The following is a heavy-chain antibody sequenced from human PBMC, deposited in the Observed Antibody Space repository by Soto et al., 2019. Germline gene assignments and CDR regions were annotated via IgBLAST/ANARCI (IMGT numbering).Heavy chain of an antibody. CDR3: ARRGDGYNYNPSDY. CDR1: GGSISSSSYY. V-gene: IGHV4-39*01. Sequence: SETLSLTCTVSGGSISSSSYYWGWIRQPPGKGLEWIGSIYYSGSTYYNPSLKSRVTISVDTSKNQFSLKLSSVTAADTAVYYCARRGDGYNYNPSDYCGQGTLVTVSS. J-gene: IGHJ4*02. D-gene: IGHD5-12*01. CDR2: IYYSGST.